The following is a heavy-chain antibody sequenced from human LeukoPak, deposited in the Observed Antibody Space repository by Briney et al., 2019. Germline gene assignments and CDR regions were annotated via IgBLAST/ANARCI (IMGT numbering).Heavy chain of an antibody. CDR2: IYAGDSDT. V-gene: IGHV5-51*01. CDR1: GYIFTNYW. J-gene: IGHJ4*02. Sequence: GEPLKISCKGSGYIFTNYWIGWVRQMPGKGLEWMGIIYAGDSDTRYSPPFQGQVTISADKSISTAYLHWSSLKASDTAMYYCARTGYYYDSSGYYYYFDYWGQGTLVTVSS. D-gene: IGHD3-22*01. CDR3: ARTGYYYDSSGYYYYFDY.